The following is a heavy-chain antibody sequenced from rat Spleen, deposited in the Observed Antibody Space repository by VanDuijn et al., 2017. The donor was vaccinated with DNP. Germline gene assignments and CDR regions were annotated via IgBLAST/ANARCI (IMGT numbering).Heavy chain of an antibody. V-gene: IGHV5-31*01. CDR3: ARDPYYYSSYMGAMDA. Sequence: EVQLVESGGDLVQPGRSLKLSCVASGFTFNNYWMTWIRQVPGKGLEWVASITSSGGSTYYPDSVKGRFTISRDNAKNTLYLQMNSLRSEDTATYYGARDPYYYSSYMGAMDAWGQGTSVTVSS. CDR1: GFTFNNYW. CDR2: ITSSGGST. J-gene: IGHJ4*01. D-gene: IGHD1-2*01.